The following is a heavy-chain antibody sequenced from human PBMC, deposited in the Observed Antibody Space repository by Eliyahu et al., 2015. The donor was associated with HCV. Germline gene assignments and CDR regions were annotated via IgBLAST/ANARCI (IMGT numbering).Heavy chain of an antibody. V-gene: IGHV1-46*01. CDR2: INPDTGST. CDR3: GRDGLSIAGSYGMDV. CDR1: GYRFTGYY. Sequence: QVQLIQSGSEVRKPGASVKISCKGSGYRFTGYYVHWVRQAPGQGFEWLGTINPDTGSTINAQKFQGRVTLTGDTSANTMYMDLRGLKSDDTALYFCGRDGLSIAGSYGMDVWGQGTTVTVSS. J-gene: IGHJ6*02. D-gene: IGHD2/OR15-2a*01.